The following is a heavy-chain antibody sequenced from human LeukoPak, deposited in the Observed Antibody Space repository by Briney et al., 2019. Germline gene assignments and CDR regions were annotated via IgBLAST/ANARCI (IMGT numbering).Heavy chain of an antibody. CDR3: ARAQEGGDYFDY. CDR2: ISSSSSYI. D-gene: IGHD3-16*01. Sequence: GGSLRLSCAASGFTFSSYSMNWVRQAPGKGLEWVSSISSSSSYIYYADSVKGRFTISRDNAKNSPYLQMNSLRAEDTAVYYCARAQEGGDYFDYWGQGTLVTVSS. J-gene: IGHJ4*02. V-gene: IGHV3-21*01. CDR1: GFTFSSYS.